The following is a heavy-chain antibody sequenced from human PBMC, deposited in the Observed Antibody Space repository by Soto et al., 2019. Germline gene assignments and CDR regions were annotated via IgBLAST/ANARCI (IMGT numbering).Heavy chain of an antibody. V-gene: IGHV3-9*01. Sequence: GGSLRLSCAASGFTFDDYAMHWVRQAPGKGLEWVSGISWNSGSIGYADSVKGRFTISRDNAMNSLFLQMNSLRAEDTALYYCAKAHDYGDHVFDYWGQGTLVTVSS. CDR3: AKAHDYGDHVFDY. D-gene: IGHD4-17*01. J-gene: IGHJ4*02. CDR2: ISWNSGSI. CDR1: GFTFDDYA.